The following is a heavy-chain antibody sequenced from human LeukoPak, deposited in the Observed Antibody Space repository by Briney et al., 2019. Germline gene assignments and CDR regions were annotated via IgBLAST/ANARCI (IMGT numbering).Heavy chain of an antibody. Sequence: GGSLRLSCAASGFTFSSYAMSWVRQAPGKGLEWVSAISGSGGSTYYADSVKGRFTISRDNAKNSLYLQMNSLRAEDTAVYYCARLGIATMDVWGQGTTVTVSS. CDR1: GFTFSSYA. D-gene: IGHD6-13*01. J-gene: IGHJ6*02. CDR3: ARLGIATMDV. CDR2: ISGSGGST. V-gene: IGHV3-23*01.